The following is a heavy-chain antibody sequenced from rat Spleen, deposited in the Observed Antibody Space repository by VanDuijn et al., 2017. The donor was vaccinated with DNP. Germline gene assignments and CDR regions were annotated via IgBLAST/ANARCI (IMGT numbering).Heavy chain of an antibody. J-gene: IGHJ2*01. CDR1: GDSVTSDYR. V-gene: IGHV3-3*01. Sequence: VQLQESGPGLVKPSQSLSLTCSVTGDSVTSDYRWNWIRKFPGNKLEWMGYINNAGTTKYNPSLKSRISITRDTSKNQFFLQVNSITTEDTATYDCARSTDCGCNWDYWGQGVMVPVSS. CDR3: ARSTDCGCNWDY. CDR2: INNAGTT. D-gene: IGHD1-4*01.